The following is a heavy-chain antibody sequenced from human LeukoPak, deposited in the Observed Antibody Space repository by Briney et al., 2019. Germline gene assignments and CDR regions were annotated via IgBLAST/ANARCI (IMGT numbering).Heavy chain of an antibody. Sequence: SETLSLTCAVYGGSFSGYYWSWIRQPPGKGLEWIGEINHSGCTNYNPSLKSRVTISVDTSKNQFSLKLSSVTAADTAVYYCARGLAIFGVVIPWAFDIWGQGTMVTVSS. J-gene: IGHJ3*02. CDR3: ARGLAIFGVVIPWAFDI. CDR2: INHSGCT. CDR1: GGSFSGYY. D-gene: IGHD3-3*01. V-gene: IGHV4-34*01.